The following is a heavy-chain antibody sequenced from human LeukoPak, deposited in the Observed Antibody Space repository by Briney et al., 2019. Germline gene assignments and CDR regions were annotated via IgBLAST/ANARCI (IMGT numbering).Heavy chain of an antibody. CDR3: AKDIPKGYSSGWYSNYYYGMDV. CDR1: GFTFDDYA. V-gene: IGHV3-43*02. Sequence: PGGSLRLSCAASGFTFDDYAMHWVRQAPGKGLEWVSLISGDGGSTYYADSVKGRLTISRDNSKNSLYLQMNSLRTEDTALYYCAKDIPKGYSSGWYSNYYYGMDVWGQGTTVTVSS. CDR2: ISGDGGST. D-gene: IGHD6-19*01. J-gene: IGHJ6*02.